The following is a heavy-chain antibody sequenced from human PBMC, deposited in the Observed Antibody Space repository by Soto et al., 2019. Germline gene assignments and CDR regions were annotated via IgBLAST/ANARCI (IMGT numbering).Heavy chain of an antibody. J-gene: IGHJ4*02. CDR1: GGTFSSYA. V-gene: IGHV1-69*13. Sequence: SVKVSCKASGGTFSSYAISWVRQAPGQGLEWMGGIIPIFGTANYAQKFQGRVTITADESTSTAYMELSSLRSEDTAVYYCARGTYYYDSSGYPFDYWGQGTLVTVSS. CDR3: ARGTYYYDSSGYPFDY. D-gene: IGHD3-22*01. CDR2: IIPIFGTA.